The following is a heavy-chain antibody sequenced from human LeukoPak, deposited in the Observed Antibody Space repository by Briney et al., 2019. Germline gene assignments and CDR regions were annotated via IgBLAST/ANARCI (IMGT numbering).Heavy chain of an antibody. Sequence: ERSLRLSCAASGFTFSSSDMLWVRQAPGKGLEWVTFISYDGNNKYYADSVKGRFTVSRDNSKHTLYLQMNSLRAEDTAVYYCATAGYCGGDCYSAPDLWGRGTLVTVSS. J-gene: IGHJ2*01. D-gene: IGHD2-21*02. CDR1: GFTFSSSD. CDR2: ISYDGNNK. V-gene: IGHV3-30*03. CDR3: ATAGYCGGDCYSAPDL.